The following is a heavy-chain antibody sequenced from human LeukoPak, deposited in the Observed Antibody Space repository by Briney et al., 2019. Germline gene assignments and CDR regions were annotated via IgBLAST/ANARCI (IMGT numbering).Heavy chain of an antibody. CDR3: TGPYYYGSGSTPH. CDR2: INSDGSNK. CDR1: GFTFSTYW. Sequence: GGSLRLSCAVSGFTFSTYWMHWVRQAPGKGLVWVSLINSDGSNKIYADSVKGRFTISRDNAKNTLYLQMNSLRAEDTAVYYCTGPYYYGSGSTPHWGQGTLVTVSS. V-gene: IGHV3-74*01. J-gene: IGHJ4*02. D-gene: IGHD3-10*01.